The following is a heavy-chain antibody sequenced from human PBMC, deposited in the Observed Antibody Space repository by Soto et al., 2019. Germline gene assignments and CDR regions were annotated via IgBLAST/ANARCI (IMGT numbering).Heavy chain of an antibody. V-gene: IGHV1-69*01. D-gene: IGHD1-20*01. CDR1: GGTFSIYT. J-gene: IGHJ5*02. CDR2: GSA. Sequence: QVQLVQSWAEVKKPGSSVKVSCKASGGTFSIYTISWVRQAPGQGLEWMGGSANSAQKFQGKITVTADESTSTVYLELSSLTSEDTGVYYCAREGPPGIALFDPWGQGTLVSVSS. CDR3: AREGPPGIALFDP.